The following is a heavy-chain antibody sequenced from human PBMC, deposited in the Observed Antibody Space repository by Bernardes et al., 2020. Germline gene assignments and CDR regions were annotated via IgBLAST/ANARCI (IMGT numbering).Heavy chain of an antibody. CDR3: ARGPFRDYDFWSGYYMSYYYYYYMDV. D-gene: IGHD3-3*01. CDR1: GGTFSSYA. Sequence: SVKVSCKASGGTFSSYAISWVRQAPGQGLEWMGGIIPIFGTANYAQKFQGRVTITADESTSTAYMELSSLRSEDTAVYYCARGPFRDYDFWSGYYMSYYYYYYMDVWGKGTTVTVSS. CDR2: IIPIFGTA. V-gene: IGHV1-69*13. J-gene: IGHJ6*03.